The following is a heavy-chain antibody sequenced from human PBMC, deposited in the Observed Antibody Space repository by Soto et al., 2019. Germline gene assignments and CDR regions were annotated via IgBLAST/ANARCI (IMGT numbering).Heavy chain of an antibody. V-gene: IGHV4-39*07. Sequence: SETLSLTCTVSGDSISSSSYYWGWIRQPPGKGLEWIGSIYYSGSTYYNPSLKSRVTISVDKSKNQFSLKLSSVTAADTAVYYCARSPDSSGYYPRRYYYGMDVWGQGTTVTV. D-gene: IGHD3-22*01. J-gene: IGHJ6*02. CDR2: IYYSGST. CDR3: ARSPDSSGYYPRRYYYGMDV. CDR1: GDSISSSSYY.